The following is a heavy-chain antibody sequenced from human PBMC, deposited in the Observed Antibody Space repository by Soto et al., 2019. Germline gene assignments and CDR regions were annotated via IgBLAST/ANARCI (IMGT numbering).Heavy chain of an antibody. CDR1: GGSISSYY. CDR3: ASGFTQYYFDY. D-gene: IGHD3-10*01. Sequence: SETLSLTCTVSGGSISSYYWSWIRQPPGKGLEWIGYIYYTGSTNYNPSLKSRVTISVHTSKNQVSLKLSSVTAADTSVYYCASGFTQYYFDYWGQGTLVTVSS. J-gene: IGHJ4*02. V-gene: IGHV4-59*01. CDR2: IYYTGST.